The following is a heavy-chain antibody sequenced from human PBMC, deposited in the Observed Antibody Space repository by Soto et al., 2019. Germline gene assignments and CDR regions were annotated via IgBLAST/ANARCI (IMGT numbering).Heavy chain of an antibody. Sequence: QVRLVQSGAEVKKPGASVKVSCKASGYTFTSYGISWVRQAPGQGLEWMGWISAYNGNTNYAQKLQGRVTMTTDTSTSKAYMELRSLRSDDTAVYYCARADEIYGDSAISGYYGMDVWGQGTTVTVSS. CDR2: ISAYNGNT. D-gene: IGHD4-17*01. CDR1: GYTFTSYG. V-gene: IGHV1-18*01. CDR3: ARADEIYGDSAISGYYGMDV. J-gene: IGHJ6*02.